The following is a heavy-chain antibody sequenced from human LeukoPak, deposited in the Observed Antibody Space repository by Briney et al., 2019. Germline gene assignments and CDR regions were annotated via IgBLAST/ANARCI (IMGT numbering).Heavy chain of an antibody. CDR2: ISSSSSYI. Sequence: GGSLRLSCAASGFTFSSYSMNWVRQAPGKGLEWVSSISSSSSYIYYADSVKGRFTIPRDNAKNSLYLQMNSLRAEDTAVYYCARSRVDTAMAYYFDYWGQGTLVTVSS. CDR1: GFTFSSYS. V-gene: IGHV3-21*01. J-gene: IGHJ4*02. D-gene: IGHD5-18*01. CDR3: ARSRVDTAMAYYFDY.